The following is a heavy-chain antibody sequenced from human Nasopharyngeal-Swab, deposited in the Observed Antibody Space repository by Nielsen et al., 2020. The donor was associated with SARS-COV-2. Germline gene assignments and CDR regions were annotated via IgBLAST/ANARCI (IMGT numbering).Heavy chain of an antibody. CDR3: ARHSGSYLGDFDY. V-gene: IGHV4-39*01. CDR1: GGSISSSSYY. D-gene: IGHD1-26*01. CDR2: IYYSGST. Sequence: ESLKISCTVSGGSISSSSYYWGWIRQPPGKGLEWIGSIYYSGSTYYNPSLKSRVTISVDTSKNQFSLKLSSVAAADTAVYYCARHSGSYLGDFDYWGQGTLVTVSS. J-gene: IGHJ4*02.